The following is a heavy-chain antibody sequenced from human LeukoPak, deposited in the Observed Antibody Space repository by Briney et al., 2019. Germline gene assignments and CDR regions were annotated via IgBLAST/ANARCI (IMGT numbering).Heavy chain of an antibody. V-gene: IGHV4-4*07. J-gene: IGHJ4*02. CDR3: ARERTESTTAY. Sequence: SETLSLTCTVSRGSMSDYYWSWIRQSAGRGLEWIGRIHFSGSTNYNPSLKSRVTMSLDTSKKQVSLRLTSVIAADTAIYYCARERTESTTAYWGQGALVTVSS. CDR1: RGSMSDYY. CDR2: IHFSGST. D-gene: IGHD4-11*01.